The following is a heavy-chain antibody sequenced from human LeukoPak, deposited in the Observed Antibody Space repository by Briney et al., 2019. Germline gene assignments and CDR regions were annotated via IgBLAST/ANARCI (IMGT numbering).Heavy chain of an antibody. CDR1: GYTFTSYY. D-gene: IGHD3-9*01. V-gene: IGHV1-2*02. J-gene: IGHJ4*02. CDR3: ARIVGIDILTGSSYTDDY. Sequence: GASVKVSCKASGYTFTSYYMHWVRQAPGQGLEWMGCINPNSGGTNYAQKFQGRVTMTRDTSISTAYMELSRLRSDDTAVYYCARIVGIDILTGSSYTDDYLGQGTLVTVSS. CDR2: INPNSGGT.